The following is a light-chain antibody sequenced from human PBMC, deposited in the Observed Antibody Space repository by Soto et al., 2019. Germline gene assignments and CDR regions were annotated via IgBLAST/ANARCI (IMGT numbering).Light chain of an antibody. CDR1: QSVDSNY. Sequence: EIVMTQSPATLSVSPGDGATLSCGGSQSVDSNYLGWYQQKPGQAPRLLIYAASSRATGIPDRFSGSGSGTDFTLTISRLEPEDFAVYYCQDYGSSPQTFGQGTKVDIK. CDR3: QDYGSSPQT. J-gene: IGKJ1*01. CDR2: AAS. V-gene: IGKV3D-20*01.